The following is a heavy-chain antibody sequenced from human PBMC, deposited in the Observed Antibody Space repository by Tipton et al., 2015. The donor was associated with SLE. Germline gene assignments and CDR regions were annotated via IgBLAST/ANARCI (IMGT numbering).Heavy chain of an antibody. CDR2: INSDGSST. CDR1: GFTFSSYW. J-gene: IGHJ6*03. Sequence: SLRLSCAASGFTFSSYWMHWVRQAPGKGLVWVSRINSDGSSTRYADSEKGRFTISRDNAKNTLYLQMNSLTAEDTAVYYCTRELPRYSSYLDVWGKVTPVSVSS. V-gene: IGHV3-74*01. CDR3: TRELPRYSSYLDV. D-gene: IGHD5-18*01.